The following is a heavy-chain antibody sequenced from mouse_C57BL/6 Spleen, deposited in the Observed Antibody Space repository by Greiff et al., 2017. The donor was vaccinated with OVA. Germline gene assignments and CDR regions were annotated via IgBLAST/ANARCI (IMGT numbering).Heavy chain of an antibody. D-gene: IGHD3-2*02. CDR1: GYTFTSYW. CDR2: IDPTDSYT. CDR3: ARTGSGYGFGD. Sequence: QVQLQQPGAELVMPGASVKLSCKASGYTFTSYWMHWVKQRPGQGLEWIGEIDPTDSYTNYNQKFKGKSTLTVDKASSTAYMQLSSLTSEDSAVDYCARTGSGYGFGDWGQGTTLTVSS. J-gene: IGHJ2*01. V-gene: IGHV1-69*01.